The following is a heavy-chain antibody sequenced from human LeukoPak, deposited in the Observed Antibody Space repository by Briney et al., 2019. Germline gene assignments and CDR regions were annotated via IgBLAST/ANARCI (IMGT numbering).Heavy chain of an antibody. V-gene: IGHV1-3*01. Sequence: ASVKVSCKASGYTFTSYAMHWVRQAPGQRLEWMGWINAGNGNTKYSQKFQGRVTITRNTSASTAYMELSSLRSEDTAVYYCARDQAAAAGYLLYYFDYWGQGTLVTVSS. CDR3: ARDQAAAAGYLLYYFDY. CDR2: INAGNGNT. D-gene: IGHD6-13*01. J-gene: IGHJ4*02. CDR1: GYTFTSYA.